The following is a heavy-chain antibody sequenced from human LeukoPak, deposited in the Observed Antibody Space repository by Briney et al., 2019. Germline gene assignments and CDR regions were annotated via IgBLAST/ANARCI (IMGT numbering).Heavy chain of an antibody. D-gene: IGHD3-3*02. CDR2: IYYSGST. CDR1: GGSISSGGYY. J-gene: IGHJ5*02. Sequence: PSETLSLTCTVSGGSISSGGYYWSWIRQHPGKGLEWIGNIYYSGSTYYNLSLKSRVTISVDTSKNQFSQRLSSVTAADTAVYYCARHFWSGYSSNWFDPWGQGSLVTVSS. V-gene: IGHV4-31*03. CDR3: ARHFWSGYSSNWFDP.